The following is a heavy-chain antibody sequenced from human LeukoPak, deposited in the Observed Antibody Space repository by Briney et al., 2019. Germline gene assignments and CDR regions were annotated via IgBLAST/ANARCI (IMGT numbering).Heavy chain of an antibody. CDR3: AKGGIHRGYYFYYMDV. J-gene: IGHJ6*03. Sequence: PGRSLTLFCAASGFSFDVYAMHWVRLAPGRCLGWVSGVSWDSDKIDYADSVKGRFTISRDNAKNSLYLQMNSLRPEDTALYYCAKGGIHRGYYFYYMDVWGKGTTVTISS. CDR1: GFSFDVYA. CDR2: VSWDSDKI. D-gene: IGHD2/OR15-2a*01. V-gene: IGHV3-9*01.